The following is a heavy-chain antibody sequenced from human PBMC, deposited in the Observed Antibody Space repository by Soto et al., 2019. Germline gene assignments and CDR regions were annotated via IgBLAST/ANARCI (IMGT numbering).Heavy chain of an antibody. V-gene: IGHV1-8*01. CDR2: MNPNSGNT. CDR3: ARGFGIDYYDSSVYPNWFDP. D-gene: IGHD3-22*01. CDR1: GYTFTSYD. Sequence: ASVKVSCKASGYTFTSYDINWVRQATGQGLEWMGWMNPNSGNTGYAQKFQGRVTMTRNTSISTAYMELSSLRSEDTAVYYCARGFGIDYYDSSVYPNWFDPWGQGTLVTVSS. J-gene: IGHJ5*02.